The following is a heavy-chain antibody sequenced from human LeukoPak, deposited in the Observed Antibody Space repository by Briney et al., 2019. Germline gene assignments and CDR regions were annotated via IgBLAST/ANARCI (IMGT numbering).Heavy chain of an antibody. Sequence: SETLSLTCTVSGGSIDTYYWSWIRQPPGKGLEWLGSIYYNGATYYNPSLKGRGAISLETSKNRFSLKLSSVTAADTAVYYCVGEVTSGGNNWFDPWGQGTLVTVPS. CDR2: IYYNGAT. D-gene: IGHD2-15*01. J-gene: IGHJ5*02. V-gene: IGHV4-59*01. CDR3: VGEVTSGGNNWFDP. CDR1: GGSIDTYY.